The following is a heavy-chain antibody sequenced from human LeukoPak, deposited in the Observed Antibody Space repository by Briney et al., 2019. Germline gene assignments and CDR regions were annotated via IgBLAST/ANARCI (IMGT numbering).Heavy chain of an antibody. CDR1: GDSISSSSSY. D-gene: IGHD2-15*01. J-gene: IGHJ5*02. Sequence: SETLSLTCTVSGDSISSSSSYRGWIRQPPGEGLEWIGSIYYSGSTYYNTSLKSRVTISVDTSKNQFSLRLNSVTAADTAVYYCARVDGSCSGGSCPSGNWFDPWGQGTLVTVSS. CDR3: ARVDGSCSGGSCPSGNWFDP. CDR2: IYYSGST. V-gene: IGHV4-39*01.